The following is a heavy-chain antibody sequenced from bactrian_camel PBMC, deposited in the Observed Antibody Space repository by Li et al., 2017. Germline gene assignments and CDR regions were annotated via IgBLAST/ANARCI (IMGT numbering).Heavy chain of an antibody. J-gene: IGHJ6*01. D-gene: IGHD2*01. Sequence: HVQLVESGGGSVQAGGSLRLSCAASGYYYSTYCVGWFRQAPGKEREGVAAIDSAGSASYAASVKGRFAISKDSAKNTLYLQMNSLKPEDTAMYYCAARGPYCYTKLSVRDFTYWGQGTQVTVS. CDR3: AARGPYCYTKLSVRDFTY. CDR2: IDSAGSA. V-gene: IGHV3S53*01. CDR1: GYYYSTYC.